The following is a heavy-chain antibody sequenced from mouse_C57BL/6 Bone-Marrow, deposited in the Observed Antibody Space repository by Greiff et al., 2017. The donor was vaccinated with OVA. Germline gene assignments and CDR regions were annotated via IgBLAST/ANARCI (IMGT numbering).Heavy chain of an antibody. V-gene: IGHV14-4*01. CDR1: GFNIKDDY. CDR3: TTPSYYFDY. Sequence: VQLQQSGAELVRPGASVKLSCTASGFNIKDDYMHWVKQRPEQGLEWIGWIDPENGDTEYAAKFQGKATITADTSSNTAYLQLSSLTSEDTAVYYCTTPSYYFDYWGQGTTLTVSS. J-gene: IGHJ2*01. CDR2: IDPENGDT.